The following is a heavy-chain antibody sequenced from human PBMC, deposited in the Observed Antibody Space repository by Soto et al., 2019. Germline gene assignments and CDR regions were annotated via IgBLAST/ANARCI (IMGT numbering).Heavy chain of an antibody. J-gene: IGHJ6*02. Sequence: EVQLVESGGGLVQPGGSLKLSCAASGFTFSGSAMHWVRQASGKGLEWAGRIRSKANSYATAYAASVKGRFTISRDDSKSTAYLQMNSLKTEDTAVYYCTRLLTIFGVTHGMDVWGQGTTVTVSS. D-gene: IGHD3-3*01. V-gene: IGHV3-73*02. CDR1: GFTFSGSA. CDR2: IRSKANSYAT. CDR3: TRLLTIFGVTHGMDV.